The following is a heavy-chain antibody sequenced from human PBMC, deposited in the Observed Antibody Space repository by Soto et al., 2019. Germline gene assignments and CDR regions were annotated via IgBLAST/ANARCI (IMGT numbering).Heavy chain of an antibody. D-gene: IGHD5-12*01. CDR3: ARDGVEYSGYDWAAFDI. J-gene: IGHJ3*02. CDR1: GYTFTSYY. Sequence: ASVNVSCKASGYTFTSYYMHWVRQAPGQGLEWMGIINPSGGSTSYAQKFQGRVTMTRDTSTSTVYMELSSLRSEDTAVYYCARDGVEYSGYDWAAFDIWGQGTMVTVSS. CDR2: INPSGGST. V-gene: IGHV1-46*03.